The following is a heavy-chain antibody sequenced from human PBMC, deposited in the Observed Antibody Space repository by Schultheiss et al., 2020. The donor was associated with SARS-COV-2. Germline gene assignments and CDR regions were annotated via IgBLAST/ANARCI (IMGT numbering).Heavy chain of an antibody. Sequence: SETLSLTCTVSGGSISSGGYYWSWIRQPAGKGLEWIGRIYTSGSTNYNPSLKSRVTISVDTSKNQFSLKLSSVTAADTAVYYCASGTTSYGDVDYWGQGTLVTVSS. J-gene: IGHJ4*02. D-gene: IGHD4-17*01. CDR2: IYTSGST. CDR3: ASGTTSYGDVDY. CDR1: GGSISSGGYY. V-gene: IGHV4-61*02.